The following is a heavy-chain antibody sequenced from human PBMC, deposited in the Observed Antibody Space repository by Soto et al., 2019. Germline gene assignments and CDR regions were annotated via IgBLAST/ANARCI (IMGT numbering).Heavy chain of an antibody. CDR1: GYTFTGYY. V-gene: IGHV1-2*04. CDR3: ARDQGLVLEYRSLPLSYSCIDV. CDR2: INPNSGGT. Sequence: ASVKVSCKASGYTFTGYYMHWVRQAPGQGLEWMGWINPNSGGTNYAQKFQGWVTMTRDTSISTAYMELSRLRSDDTAVYYCARDQGLVLEYRSLPLSYSCIDVWGQGTTVTVA. D-gene: IGHD5-18*01. J-gene: IGHJ6*02.